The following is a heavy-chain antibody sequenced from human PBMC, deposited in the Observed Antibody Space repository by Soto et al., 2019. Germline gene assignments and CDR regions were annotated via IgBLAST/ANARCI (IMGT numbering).Heavy chain of an antibody. J-gene: IGHJ4*02. V-gene: IGHV1-8*02. CDR2: MNPNSGNT. Sequence: ASVKVSCKASGYTFTSYDINWVRQATGQGLEWMGWMNPNSGNTGYAQKFQGRVTMTRNTSISTAYMELSSLRSEDTAVYYCARGWSDHDPRDYWGQGTLVTVSS. CDR3: ARGWSDHDPRDY. CDR1: GYTFTSYD. D-gene: IGHD1-1*01.